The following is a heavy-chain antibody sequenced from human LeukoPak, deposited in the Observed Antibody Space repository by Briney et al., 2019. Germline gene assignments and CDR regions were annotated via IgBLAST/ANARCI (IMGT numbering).Heavy chain of an antibody. J-gene: IGHJ4*02. CDR2: INPNSGGT. D-gene: IGHD3-10*01. CDR3: ARQVRGDYYFDY. Sequence: ASVKVSCKASGYTFTGYYMHWVRQAPGQGLEWMGWINPNSGGTDYAQKFQGRVTMTRDTSISTAYMELSRLRSDDTAVYYCARQVRGDYYFDYWGQGTLVTVSS. CDR1: GYTFTGYY. V-gene: IGHV1-2*02.